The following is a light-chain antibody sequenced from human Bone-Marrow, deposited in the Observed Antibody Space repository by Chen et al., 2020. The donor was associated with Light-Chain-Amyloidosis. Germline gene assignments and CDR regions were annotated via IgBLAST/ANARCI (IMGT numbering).Light chain of an antibody. CDR1: NSNIGSNY. Sequence: QSVLTQPPSVSAAPGQKVTISCSGSNSNIGSNYVSWYQHLPGAAPELLIYDNNKRPPEILARFSGSKSGTTTTLGISGLQTGDEADDYCGTWDSSLSAVLFGGGTKLTVL. J-gene: IGLJ3*02. CDR3: GTWDSSLSAVL. V-gene: IGLV1-51*01. CDR2: DNN.